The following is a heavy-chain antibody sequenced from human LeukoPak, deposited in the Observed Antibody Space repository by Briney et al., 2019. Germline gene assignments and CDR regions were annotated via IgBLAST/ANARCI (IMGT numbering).Heavy chain of an antibody. CDR2: ISSSGSTI. V-gene: IGHV3-48*03. J-gene: IGHJ4*02. D-gene: IGHD3-3*01. CDR1: GFTFSSYE. Sequence: GGSLRLSCAASGFTFSSYEMNWVRQAPGKGLEWVSYISSSGSTIYYADSVKGRFTISRDNAKNSLYLQMNSLRAEDTAVYYCAKDIRRDLYDFWSGYYTFDYWGQGTLVTVSS. CDR3: AKDIRRDLYDFWSGYYTFDY.